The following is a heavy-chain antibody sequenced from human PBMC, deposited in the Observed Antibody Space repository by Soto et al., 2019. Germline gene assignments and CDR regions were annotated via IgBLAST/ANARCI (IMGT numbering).Heavy chain of an antibody. CDR3: ARPQHTSMNYYAGMDV. V-gene: IGHV5-51*01. J-gene: IGHJ6*02. D-gene: IGHD5-18*01. CDR2: IYPADSDT. CDR1: GYSFNTYW. Sequence: GESLKISCQGSGYSFNTYWIGWVRQMPGKGLEWMGIIYPADSDTTYSPSFQGQVTISADKSISTAYLQWSSLKASDTATYYCARPQHTSMNYYAGMDVWGQGTTVTVSS.